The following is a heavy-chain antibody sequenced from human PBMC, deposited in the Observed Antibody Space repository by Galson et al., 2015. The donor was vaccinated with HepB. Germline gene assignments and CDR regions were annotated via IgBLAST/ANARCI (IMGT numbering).Heavy chain of an antibody. D-gene: IGHD3-22*01. Sequence: SVKVSCKASGYMFINYYIHWVRQAPGQGLEWMGMINPSGGSTSHAQKFQGRVTMTRDTSTSTVYMELSSLRSEDTAVYYCASQTYYESSGYYYVGFDPWGQGTLVTVSS. CDR1: GYMFINYY. V-gene: IGHV1-46*01. CDR3: ASQTYYESSGYYYVGFDP. CDR2: INPSGGST. J-gene: IGHJ5*02.